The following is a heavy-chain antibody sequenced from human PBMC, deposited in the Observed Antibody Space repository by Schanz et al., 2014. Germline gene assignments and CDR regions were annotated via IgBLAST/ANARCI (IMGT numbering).Heavy chain of an antibody. CDR2: IPWNGVAI. J-gene: IGHJ6*02. Sequence: EVQVVESGGGLVQPGGSLRLSCTASGFNSDDYAMHWVRQAPGKGLEWVSNIPWNGVAIGYAGSVRGRFTISRDNAKNSLFLQMNSLRAEDTAVYYCLAPDYGMDVWGQGTTVTVSS. V-gene: IGHV3-9*02. CDR3: LAPDYGMDV. CDR1: GFNSDDYA.